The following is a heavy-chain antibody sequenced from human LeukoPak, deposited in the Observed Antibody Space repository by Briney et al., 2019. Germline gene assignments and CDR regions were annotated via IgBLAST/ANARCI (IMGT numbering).Heavy chain of an antibody. CDR3: ARLAAGSDYFDY. CDR1: GIPFSRYW. Sequence: GVSLRLSCAASGIPFSRYWMSWVRQAQGKGLELVANIKPDGSEKHYVASVKGRFTFSRDNAKNSLYLQMNGLRAEDMAVYYCARLAAGSDYFDYWGQGTMVTVCS. J-gene: IGHJ4*02. CDR2: IKPDGSEK. V-gene: IGHV3-7*04. D-gene: IGHD6-13*01.